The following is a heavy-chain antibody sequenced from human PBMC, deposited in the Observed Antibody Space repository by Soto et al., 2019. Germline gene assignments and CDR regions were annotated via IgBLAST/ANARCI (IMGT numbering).Heavy chain of an antibody. CDR3: ARGSYDFWSGYYSFGGPGWFDP. CDR2: ISGYKGNT. D-gene: IGHD3-3*01. Sequence: ASVKVSCKASGYTFTNFGISWVRQAPGQGPEWMGWISGYKGNTYYAQKLQGRVTMTTDTSTSTAYMELRSLRSDDTAVYYCARGSYDFWSGYYSFGGPGWFDPWGQGTLVTVSS. CDR1: GYTFTNFG. V-gene: IGHV1-18*01. J-gene: IGHJ5*02.